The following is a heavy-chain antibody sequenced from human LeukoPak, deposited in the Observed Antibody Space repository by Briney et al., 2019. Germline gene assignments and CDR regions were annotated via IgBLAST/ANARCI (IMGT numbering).Heavy chain of an antibody. CDR3: ARDGSSGWSLYNWFDP. V-gene: IGHV1-46*01. Sequence: AASVKVSCKASGYTFTSYYMHWVRQAPGQGLEWMGIINPSGGSTSYAQKFQGRDTMTRDTSTSTVYMELSSLRSEDTAVYYCARDGSSGWSLYNWFDPWGQGTLVTVSS. CDR1: GYTFTSYY. CDR2: INPSGGST. J-gene: IGHJ5*02. D-gene: IGHD6-19*01.